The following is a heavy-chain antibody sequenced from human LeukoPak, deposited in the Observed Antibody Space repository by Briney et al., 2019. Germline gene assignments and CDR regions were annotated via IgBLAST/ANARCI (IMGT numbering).Heavy chain of an antibody. CDR2: ISSSSSYI. J-gene: IGHJ4*02. D-gene: IGHD2-2*02. Sequence: GGSLRLSCAASGFTFSSYSMNWVRQAPGKGLEWVSSISSSSSYIYYADSVKGRFTISRDNAKNSLYLQMNSLRAEDTAVYYCARDERGGCSSTSCYTPFWGQETLVTGSS. CDR1: GFTFSSYS. V-gene: IGHV3-21*01. CDR3: ARDERGGCSSTSCYTPF.